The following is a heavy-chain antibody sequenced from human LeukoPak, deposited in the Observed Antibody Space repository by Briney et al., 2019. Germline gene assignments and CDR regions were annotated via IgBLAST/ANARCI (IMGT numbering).Heavy chain of an antibody. V-gene: IGHV1-69*06. CDR2: IIPIFGTA. CDR1: GGTFSSYA. Sequence: GASVKVSCKASGGTFSSYAISWVRQAPGQGLEWMGRIIPIFGTANYAQKFQGRVTITADKSTSTAYMELSSLRSEDTAVYYCARDPYVMLDGAYYYYYMDVWGKGTTVTVSS. J-gene: IGHJ6*03. D-gene: IGHD4/OR15-4a*01. CDR3: ARDPYVMLDGAYYYYYMDV.